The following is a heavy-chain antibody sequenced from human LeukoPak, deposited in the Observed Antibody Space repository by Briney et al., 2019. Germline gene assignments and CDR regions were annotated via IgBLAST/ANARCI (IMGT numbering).Heavy chain of an antibody. D-gene: IGHD5-18*01. CDR1: GYSFTSYW. V-gene: IGHV5-51*01. Sequence: GESLKISCKGSGYSFTSYWIGWVRPTPGKGLEWMGIIYPGDSDTRYSPSFQGQVTISADKSISTAYLQWSSLKASDTAMYYCARSAMVTGELYYFDYWGQGTLVTVSS. J-gene: IGHJ4*02. CDR3: ARSAMVTGELYYFDY. CDR2: IYPGDSDT.